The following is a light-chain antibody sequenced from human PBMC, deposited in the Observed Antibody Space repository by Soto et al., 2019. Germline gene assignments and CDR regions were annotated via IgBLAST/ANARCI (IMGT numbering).Light chain of an antibody. CDR1: QGISNY. CDR2: AAS. CDR3: QKYNSTPWT. J-gene: IGKJ1*01. Sequence: DIQKTQSPSSLSASVRDRVTITCRASQGISNYLAWYQQKPGKVPKLLIYAASTLQSGFPYLFSGSGSCADFTLNFSSLQPEDVATYYCQKYNSTPWTFGQGTKVEIK. V-gene: IGKV1-27*01.